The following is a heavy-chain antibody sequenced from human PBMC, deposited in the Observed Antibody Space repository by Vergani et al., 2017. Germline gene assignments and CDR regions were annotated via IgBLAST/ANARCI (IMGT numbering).Heavy chain of an antibody. CDR3: RGVDYYYGMDV. CDR1: GFTFGDYA. CDR2: IRRKAYGGTT. Sequence: EVQLVESGGGLVQPGRSLRLSCTASGFTFGDYAMSWVRQAPGKGLEWVGFIRRKAYGGTTEYAASVKGRFTISRDDSKSIAYLQMNSLKTEDTAVYYCRGVDYYYGMDVWGQGTTVTVSS. D-gene: IGHD3-10*01. V-gene: IGHV3-49*04. J-gene: IGHJ6*02.